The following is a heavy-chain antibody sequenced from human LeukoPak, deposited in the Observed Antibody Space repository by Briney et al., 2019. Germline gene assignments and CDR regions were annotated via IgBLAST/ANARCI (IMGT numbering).Heavy chain of an antibody. V-gene: IGHV1-2*02. CDR3: ARELTATVTRVPYDY. CDR1: GYTFTGYY. J-gene: IGHJ4*02. CDR2: INPNSGGT. D-gene: IGHD4-11*01. Sequence: ASVKVSCMASGYTFTGYYMHWVRQAPGQGLEWMGWINPNSGGTNYAQKFQGRVTMTRATSISTAYMELSRLRSDDTAVYYCARELTATVTRVPYDYWGQGTLVTVSS.